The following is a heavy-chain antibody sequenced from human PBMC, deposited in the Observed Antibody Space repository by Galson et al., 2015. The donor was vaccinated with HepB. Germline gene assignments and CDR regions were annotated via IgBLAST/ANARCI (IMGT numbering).Heavy chain of an antibody. Sequence: SLRLSCAASGFTFRSYGLHWVRQAPGKGLEWISFISYDGRNKYYADSVKGRFSISRDSSKNTLSLQMNSLRVEDTAVYYCARLPKVPPGSAKQDPFDVWGQGTMVTVSS. J-gene: IGHJ3*01. CDR2: ISYDGRNK. V-gene: IGHV3-30*03. D-gene: IGHD6-25*01. CDR3: ARLPKVPPGSAKQDPFDV. CDR1: GFTFRSYG.